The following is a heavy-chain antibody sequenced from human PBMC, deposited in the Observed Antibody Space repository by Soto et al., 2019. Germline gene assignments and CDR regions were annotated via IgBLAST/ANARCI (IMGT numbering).Heavy chain of an antibody. Sequence: EVQLVESGGGLVQPGGSLRLSCAASGFTFSSYSMNWVRQAPGKGLEWVSYISSSSSTIYYADSVKGRFTISRDNAKNSLYLQMNRLRDEDTAVYYCARDGAVIVVVEALDYWGQGTLVTVSS. CDR3: ARDGAVIVVVEALDY. J-gene: IGHJ4*02. CDR2: ISSSSSTI. D-gene: IGHD3-22*01. V-gene: IGHV3-48*02. CDR1: GFTFSSYS.